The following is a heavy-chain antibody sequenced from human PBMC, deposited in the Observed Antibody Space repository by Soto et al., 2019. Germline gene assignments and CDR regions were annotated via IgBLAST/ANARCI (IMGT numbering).Heavy chain of an antibody. V-gene: IGHV4-31*03. J-gene: IGHJ4*02. CDR2: IYYSGST. Sequence: PSETLSLTCTVSGGSISSGGYYWSWIRQHPGKGLEWIGYIYYSGSTYYNPSLKSRVTISVDTSKNQFSLKLSSVTAADTAVYYCARDNTVTTNYFDYWGQGTLVTVSS. D-gene: IGHD4-17*01. CDR3: ARDNTVTTNYFDY. CDR1: GGSISSGGYY.